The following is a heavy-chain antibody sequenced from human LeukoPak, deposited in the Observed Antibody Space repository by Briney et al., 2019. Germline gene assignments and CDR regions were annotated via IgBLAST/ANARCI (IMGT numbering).Heavy chain of an antibody. Sequence: SETLSLTCAVSGGSISSGGYSWSWIRQPPGTGLEWIGYIYHSGSTYYNPSLKSRVTISVDRSKNQFSLKLSSVTAADTAVYYCARAPYDILTGSWFDPWGQGTLVTVSS. D-gene: IGHD3-9*01. V-gene: IGHV4-30-2*01. J-gene: IGHJ5*02. CDR1: GGSISSGGYS. CDR2: IYHSGST. CDR3: ARAPYDILTGSWFDP.